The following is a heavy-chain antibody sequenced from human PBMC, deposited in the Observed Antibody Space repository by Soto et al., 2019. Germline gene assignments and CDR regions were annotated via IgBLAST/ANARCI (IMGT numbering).Heavy chain of an antibody. D-gene: IGHD6-13*01. V-gene: IGHV1-18*01. CDR1: GYTFTNDG. CDR2: ISAYNGNT. CDR3: ARDRSNSEY. Sequence: AASVKVSCKASGYTFTNDGISWVRQAPGQGLEWMGWISAYNGNTNYAQKFHGRVTMTTDTSTSTAYMELRSLRSDDTAVYYCARDRSNSEYWGQGTLVTVSS. J-gene: IGHJ4*02.